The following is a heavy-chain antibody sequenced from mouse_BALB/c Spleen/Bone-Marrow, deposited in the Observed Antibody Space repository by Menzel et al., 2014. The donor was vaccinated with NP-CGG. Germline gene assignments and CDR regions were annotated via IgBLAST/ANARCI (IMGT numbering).Heavy chain of an antibody. V-gene: IGHV1S81*02. Sequence: VQLQQSGAELVKPGASVKLYCKASGYTFTSYWMHWVKQRPGQGLEWIGEINPSNGRTNYNEKFKTKATLTVDKSSNTAYMQLSRLTSEDSAVYYCARKGADYEDYWGQGTTLTVSS. CDR3: ARKGADYEDY. D-gene: IGHD2-4*01. CDR1: GYTFTSYW. J-gene: IGHJ2*01. CDR2: INPSNGRT.